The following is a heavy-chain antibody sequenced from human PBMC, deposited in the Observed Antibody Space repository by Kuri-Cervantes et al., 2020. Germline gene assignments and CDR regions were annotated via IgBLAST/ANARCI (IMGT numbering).Heavy chain of an antibody. CDR2: ISYGGSNK. V-gene: IGHV3-30-3*01. D-gene: IGHD4-17*01. CDR3: ATGRTTVTYAGGMDV. Sequence: GGSLRLSCAASGFTFSSYAKHWVRQAPGKGLEWVAVISYGGSNKYYADSVKGRFTISRDNSKNTLYLQMNSLRAEDTAVYYCATGRTTVTYAGGMDVWGQGTTVTVSS. J-gene: IGHJ6*02. CDR1: GFTFSSYA.